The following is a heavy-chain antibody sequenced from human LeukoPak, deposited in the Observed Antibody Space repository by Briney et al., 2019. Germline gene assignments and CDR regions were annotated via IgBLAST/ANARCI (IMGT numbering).Heavy chain of an antibody. CDR3: AREAGYDFWSGYPVYYYYYYMDV. V-gene: IGHV3-7*01. CDR2: IKQDGSEK. J-gene: IGHJ6*03. CDR1: GFTFSDYY. Sequence: GGSLRLSCAASGFTFSDYYMSWVRQAPGKGLEWVANIKQDGSEKYYVDSVKGRFTISRDNAKNSLYLQMNSLRAEDTAVYYCAREAGYDFWSGYPVYYYYYYMDVWGKGTTVTVSS. D-gene: IGHD3-3*01.